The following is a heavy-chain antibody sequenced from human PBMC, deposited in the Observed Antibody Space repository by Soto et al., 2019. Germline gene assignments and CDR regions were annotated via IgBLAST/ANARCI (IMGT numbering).Heavy chain of an antibody. J-gene: IGHJ6*02. V-gene: IGHV4-30-4*01. D-gene: IGHD1-1*01. CDR1: GGSISSGDYY. CDR2: IYYSGST. CDR3: ARDFHITGTSPPYGMDV. Sequence: SETLSLTCTVSGGSISSGDYYWSWIRQPPXKGLEWIGYIYYSGSTYYNPSLKSRVTISVDTSKNQFSLKLSSVTAADTAVYYCARDFHITGTSPPYGMDVWGQGTTVTVSS.